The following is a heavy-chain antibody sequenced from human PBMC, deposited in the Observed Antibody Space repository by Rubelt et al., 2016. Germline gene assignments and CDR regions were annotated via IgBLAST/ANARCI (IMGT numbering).Heavy chain of an antibody. CDR2: INPNNAGT. CDR1: GYTFTSSD. CDR3: VRDGATWYEDF. V-gene: IGHV1-2*06. Sequence: QVQLVQSGAEVKKPGASVKVSCKASGYTFTSSDINWVRQAPGQGLEWMGRINPNNAGTNYAQKFQGRVTMTRATSISPAFMELNRLRADDTAVYYCVRDGATWYEDFWGQGTLVTVSS. D-gene: IGHD6-13*01. J-gene: IGHJ4*02.